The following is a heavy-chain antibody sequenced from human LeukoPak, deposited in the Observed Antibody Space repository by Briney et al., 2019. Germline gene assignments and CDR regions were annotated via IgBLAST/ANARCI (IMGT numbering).Heavy chain of an antibody. D-gene: IGHD2-2*01. CDR1: GGSISSYY. CDR3: ARLKYGSTSPYAHNWFDP. J-gene: IGHJ5*02. CDR2: IYTSGST. Sequence: SETLSLTCTVSGGSISSYYWSWIRQPAGKGLEWIGRIYTSGSTKYNPSLKSRVTMSVDTSKNQFSLKLSSVTAADTAVYYCARLKYGSTSPYAHNWFDPWGQGTLVTVSS. V-gene: IGHV4-4*07.